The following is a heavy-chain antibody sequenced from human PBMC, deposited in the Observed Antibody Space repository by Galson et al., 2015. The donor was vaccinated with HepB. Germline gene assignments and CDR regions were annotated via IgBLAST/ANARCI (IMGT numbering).Heavy chain of an antibody. Sequence: SVKVSCKASGYTFTGYALHWVRQAPGQGFEWMAWMNAGNGNKKISQKFQGRVTISRDTSASTAYMELSSLTSEDTAVYYCVRDRLGTSKTFDLWGQGTRVTVSS. D-gene: IGHD1-7*01. CDR3: VRDRLGTSKTFDL. J-gene: IGHJ4*02. V-gene: IGHV1-3*01. CDR1: GYTFTGYA. CDR2: MNAGNGNK.